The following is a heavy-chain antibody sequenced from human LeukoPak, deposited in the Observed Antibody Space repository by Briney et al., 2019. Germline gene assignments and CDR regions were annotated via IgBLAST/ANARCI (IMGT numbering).Heavy chain of an antibody. J-gene: IGHJ4*02. V-gene: IGHV3-43*01. CDR3: AKNRRNGYNYGQFDS. D-gene: IGHD5-18*01. CDR1: GFFFGDYT. CDR2: ISWDGSSS. Sequence: GGSLRLSCAASGFFFGDYTMHWVRQAPGKGLEWISVISWDGSSSFHADSVKGRFTISRDNSKNSLYLQMNSLRAEDSGLYYCAKNRRNGYNYGQFDSWGQGTLVAVSS.